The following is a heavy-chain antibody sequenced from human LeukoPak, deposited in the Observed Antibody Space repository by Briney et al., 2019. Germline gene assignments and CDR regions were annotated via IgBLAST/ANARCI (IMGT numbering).Heavy chain of an antibody. V-gene: IGHV1-24*01. CDR3: ALTKAPACSERREGTFEI. CDR1: GYTFTEYS. CDR2: FDPEEVET. Sequence: ASVKVSCKVHGYTFTEYSIHWVRQVPGKGLEWMGGFDPEEVETVYAQKFQGRVTMTEDTSTETVHMDLSSLRSDDTAFYYCALTKAPACSERREGTFEIWGQGTMVLVSS. J-gene: IGHJ3*02. D-gene: IGHD6-13*01.